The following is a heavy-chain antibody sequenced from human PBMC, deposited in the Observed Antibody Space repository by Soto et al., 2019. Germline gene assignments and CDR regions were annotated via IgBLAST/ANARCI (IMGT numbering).Heavy chain of an antibody. CDR2: ISGSGGST. CDR1: GFTFSSYV. J-gene: IGHJ3*01. D-gene: IGHD5-12*01. Sequence: EVQLSESGGGSVQPGGSLRLSCAASGFTFSSYVMSWVRRAPGEGLEWVSTISGSGGSTYYPDSVKGRFTISRDNSKNTLYLQMNSLRAEDTAVYYCAKARYSGYLLDAFDFWGQGTMVTVSS. CDR3: AKARYSGYLLDAFDF. V-gene: IGHV3-23*01.